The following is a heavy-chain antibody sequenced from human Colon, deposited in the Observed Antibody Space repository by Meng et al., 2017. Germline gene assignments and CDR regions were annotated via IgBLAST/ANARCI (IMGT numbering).Heavy chain of an antibody. CDR2: INSDGSIT. Sequence: GGSLRLSCAVSGFTFSSYWMHWVRQAPGEGLVWVSRINSDGSITNYADFVKGRFTISRDNAKNTLYLQMNSLRAEDTAVYYCARVNYDSSGYYPRVHYFGYWGQGTLVTVSS. CDR1: GFTFSSYW. D-gene: IGHD3-22*01. J-gene: IGHJ4*02. V-gene: IGHV3-74*01. CDR3: ARVNYDSSGYYPRVHYFGY.